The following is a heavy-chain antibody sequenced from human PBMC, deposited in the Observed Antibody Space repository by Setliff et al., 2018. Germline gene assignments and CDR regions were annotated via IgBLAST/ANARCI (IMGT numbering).Heavy chain of an antibody. D-gene: IGHD1-26*01. CDR1: GYTFTSYY. J-gene: IGHJ4*02. CDR3: ARGDVYSGSYYHFDY. V-gene: IGHV1-3*01. CDR2: INAGNGNI. Sequence: ASVKVSCKASGYTFTSYYMHWVRQAPGQGLEWMGWINAGNGNIRYSQNFQGRVTITRDTSASTAYMELSSLTSEDTAIYYCARGDVYSGSYYHFDYWGQGTRVTVS.